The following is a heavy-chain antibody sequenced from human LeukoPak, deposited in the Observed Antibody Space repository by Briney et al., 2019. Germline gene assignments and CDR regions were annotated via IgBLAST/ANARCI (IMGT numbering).Heavy chain of an antibody. V-gene: IGHV4-39*07. CDR1: AGSISSGGYY. CDR2: IYYSGST. Sequence: SETLSLTCTVSAGSISSGGYYWGWIRQPPGKGLEWIGSIYYSGSTYYNLSLKSRVTISVDTSKNQFSLKLSSVTAADTAVYYCARALKLGAMDTAMVTFDYWGQGTLVTVSS. J-gene: IGHJ4*02. D-gene: IGHD5-18*01. CDR3: ARALKLGAMDTAMVTFDY.